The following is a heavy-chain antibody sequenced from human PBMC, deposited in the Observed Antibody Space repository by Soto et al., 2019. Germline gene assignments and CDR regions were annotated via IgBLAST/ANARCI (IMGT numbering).Heavy chain of an antibody. CDR2: MNPNSGNT. J-gene: IGHJ6*03. CDR3: ARTLYYYGSGSEYYYMDV. D-gene: IGHD3-10*01. Sequence: ASVNVSCKASGYTFTSYDINWVRQATGQGLEWMGWMNPNSGNTGYAQKFQGRVTMTRNTSISTAYMELSSLRSEDTAVYYCARTLYYYGSGSEYYYMDVWGKGTTVTVSS. V-gene: IGHV1-8*01. CDR1: GYTFTSYD.